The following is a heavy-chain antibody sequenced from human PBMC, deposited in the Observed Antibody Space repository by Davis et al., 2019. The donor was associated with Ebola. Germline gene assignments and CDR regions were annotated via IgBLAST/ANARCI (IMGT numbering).Heavy chain of an antibody. CDR2: INPNSGGT. D-gene: IGHD6-13*01. CDR1: GYTFTGYY. V-gene: IGHV1-2*02. J-gene: IGHJ4*02. CDR3: ARDRIRGIAAAGTLDY. Sequence: ASVKVSCKASGYTFTGYYMHWVRQAPGQGLEWMGWINPNSGGTNYAQKFQGRVTMTRDTSISTAYMELSRLRSDDTAVYYCARDRIRGIAAAGTLDYWGQGTLVTVSS.